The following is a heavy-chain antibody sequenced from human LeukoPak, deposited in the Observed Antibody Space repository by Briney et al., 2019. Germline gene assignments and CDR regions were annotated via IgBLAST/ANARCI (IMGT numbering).Heavy chain of an antibody. Sequence: GGSRRLSCAASGFIVNTNYMTWVRQAPGKGLEWVSAISGSGGTTYYADSVKGRFTISRDNSKNTLYLQMNSLRAEDTAVYYCAKGYCTNGVCYFDYWGQGTLVTVSS. CDR2: ISGSGGTT. CDR1: GFIVNTNY. D-gene: IGHD2-8*01. J-gene: IGHJ4*02. CDR3: AKGYCTNGVCYFDY. V-gene: IGHV3-23*01.